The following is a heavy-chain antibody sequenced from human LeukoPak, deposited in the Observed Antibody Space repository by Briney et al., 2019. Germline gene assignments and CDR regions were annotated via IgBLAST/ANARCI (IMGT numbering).Heavy chain of an antibody. J-gene: IGHJ6*04. CDR3: ARGWGDFWSGYFRV. CDR1: GGSISSSSYY. CDR2: IYTSGNT. D-gene: IGHD3-3*01. Sequence: PSETLSLTCTVSGGSISSSSYYWGWIRQPPGKGLEWIGRIYTSGNTNYNPSLKSRVTISVDTSKNQFSLKLSSVTAADTAVYYCARGWGDFWSGYFRVWGKGTTVTVSS. V-gene: IGHV4-61*02.